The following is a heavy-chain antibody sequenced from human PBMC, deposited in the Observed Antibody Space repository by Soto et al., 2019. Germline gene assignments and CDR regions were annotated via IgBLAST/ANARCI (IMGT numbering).Heavy chain of an antibody. CDR1: GFTFSSYS. J-gene: IGHJ4*02. CDR2: FRAGGDDGTT. Sequence: GGSLRLSCVASGFTFSSYSMSWVRQAPGKGLEWVSGFRAGGDDGTTYYADSVKGRFTISRDNPKNTLFLQMNSLRAEDTAIYYCAKKVNSGSGSQYFDYFGQGTLVTAPQ. CDR3: AKKVNSGSGSQYFDY. D-gene: IGHD3-10*01. V-gene: IGHV3-23*01.